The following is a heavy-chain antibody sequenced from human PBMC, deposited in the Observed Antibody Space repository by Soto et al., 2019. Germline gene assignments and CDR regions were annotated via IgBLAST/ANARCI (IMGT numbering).Heavy chain of an antibody. V-gene: IGHV3-72*01. Sequence: EVQLVESGGGLVQPGGSLRLSYAAYGFTFNDHYMDWVRQAPGKGMEWVARSRNRVNSHTTEYAASVKGRFTISRDESKSSLYLQMNSLKIEDTAVYYCTRGLLGGAPSYTFHGMDVWGQGTTVTVSS. CDR2: SRNRVNSHTT. CDR1: GFTFNDHY. CDR3: TRGLLGGAPSYTFHGMDV. D-gene: IGHD1-26*01. J-gene: IGHJ6*01.